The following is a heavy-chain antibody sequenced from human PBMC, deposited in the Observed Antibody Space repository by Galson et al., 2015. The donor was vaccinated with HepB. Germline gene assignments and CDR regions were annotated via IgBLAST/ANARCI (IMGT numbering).Heavy chain of an antibody. CDR3: ARVDIIAEGYY. D-gene: IGHD2/OR15-2a*01. V-gene: IGHV1-18*04. CDR1: GYTFTKYG. Sequence: SVKVSCKASGYTFTKYGISWGRQAPGQGLEWMGWIHTYNCDTEYVQNLQVRVTMTTYTFTNTAYMDLTSLTSDDTAMYYCARVDIIAEGYYWGQGTLVTVSS. CDR2: IHTYNCDT. J-gene: IGHJ4*02.